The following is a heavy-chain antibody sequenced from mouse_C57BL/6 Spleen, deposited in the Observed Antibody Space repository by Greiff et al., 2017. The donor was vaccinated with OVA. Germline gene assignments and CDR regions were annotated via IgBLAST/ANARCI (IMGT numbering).Heavy chain of an antibody. Sequence: VKLQQSGPELVKPGASVKISCKASGYAFSSSWMNWVKQRPGKGLEWIGRIYPGDGDTNYNGKFKGKATLTADKSSSTAYMQLSSLTSEDSAVYFCARTGATVVATAPFDYWGQGTTLTVSS. V-gene: IGHV1-82*01. J-gene: IGHJ2*01. CDR2: IYPGDGDT. D-gene: IGHD1-1*01. CDR1: GYAFSSSW. CDR3: ARTGATVVATAPFDY.